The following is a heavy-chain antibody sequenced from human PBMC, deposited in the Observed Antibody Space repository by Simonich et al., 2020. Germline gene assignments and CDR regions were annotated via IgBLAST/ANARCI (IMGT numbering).Heavy chain of an antibody. D-gene: IGHD2-15*01. CDR2: ISAYTGNK. Sequence: QVQLVQSGAEVKKPGASVKVSCKASGYTFTSYGIRWVQQAPGQGLEWMGWISAYTGNKNYAQKLQGRVTMTTDTSTSTAYMERRSLRSDDTAVYYCARASRGTWWYYYFDYWGQGTLVTVSS. J-gene: IGHJ4*02. V-gene: IGHV1-18*01. CDR1: GYTFTSYG. CDR3: ARASRGTWWYYYFDY.